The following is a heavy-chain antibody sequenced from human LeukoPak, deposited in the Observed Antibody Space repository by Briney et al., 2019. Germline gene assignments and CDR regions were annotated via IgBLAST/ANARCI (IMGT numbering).Heavy chain of an antibody. Sequence: GGSLRLSCAASGFTVSSNYMSWVRPAPGKGLEWVSVIYSGGSTYYADSVKGRFTISRDNAKNSLYLQMNSLRAEDTAVYYCARRGIAAAGAADYWGQGTLVTVSS. CDR2: IYSGGST. CDR3: ARRGIAAAGAADY. D-gene: IGHD6-13*01. V-gene: IGHV3-66*01. J-gene: IGHJ4*02. CDR1: GFTVSSNY.